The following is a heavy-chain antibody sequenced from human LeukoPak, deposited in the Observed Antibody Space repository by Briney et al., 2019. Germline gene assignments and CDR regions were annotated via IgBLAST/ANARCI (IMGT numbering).Heavy chain of an antibody. CDR3: AREGSGYSSSWYLGYYYYYYMDV. V-gene: IGHV4-39*07. J-gene: IGHJ6*03. CDR1: GGSISSSSYY. CDR2: INHSGST. D-gene: IGHD6-13*01. Sequence: SETLSLTCTVSGGSISSSSYYWSWIRQPPGKGLEWIGEINHSGSTNYNPSLKSRVTISVDTSKNQFSLKLSSVTAADTAVYYCAREGSGYSSSWYLGYYYYYYMDVWGKGTTVTVSS.